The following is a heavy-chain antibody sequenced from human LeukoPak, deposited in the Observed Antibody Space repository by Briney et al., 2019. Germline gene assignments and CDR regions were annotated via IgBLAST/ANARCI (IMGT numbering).Heavy chain of an antibody. Sequence: KFSETLSLTCAVYGGSFSGYYWSWIRPPPGKGLEWIGEINHSGSTNYNPSLKSRVTISVDTSKNQFSLKLSSVTAADTAVYYCFGYCSSTSCPLHKYYFDYWGQGTLVTVSS. CDR3: FGYCSSTSCPLHKYYFDY. D-gene: IGHD2-2*03. CDR2: INHSGST. J-gene: IGHJ4*02. V-gene: IGHV4-34*01. CDR1: GGSFSGYY.